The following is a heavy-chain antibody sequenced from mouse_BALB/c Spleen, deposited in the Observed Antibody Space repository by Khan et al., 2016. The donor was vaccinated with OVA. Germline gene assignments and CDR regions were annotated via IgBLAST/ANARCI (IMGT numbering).Heavy chain of an antibody. CDR1: GFSFSSYS. V-gene: IGHV5-6*01. CDR2: ISSGGDYT. D-gene: IGHD4-1*01. J-gene: IGHJ3*01. CDR3: ASHLTESFAY. Sequence: EVHLVESGGDLVRPGGSLKLSCAASGFSFSSYSMSWVRQTPDKRLEWVATISSGGDYTYYPDSVKGRFTISRDNAKNTLYLHMSSLKSEDTAIYYCASHLTESFAYWGQGTLVTVSA.